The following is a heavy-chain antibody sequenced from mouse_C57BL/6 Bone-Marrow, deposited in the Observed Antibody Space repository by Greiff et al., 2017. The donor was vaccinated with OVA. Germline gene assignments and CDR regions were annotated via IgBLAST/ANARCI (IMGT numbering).Heavy chain of an antibody. V-gene: IGHV5-6*01. D-gene: IGHD2-1*01. CDR2: ISSGGSYT. J-gene: IGHJ4*01. Sequence: EVMLVESGGDLVKPGGSLKLSCAASGFTFSSYGMSWVRQTPDKRLEWVATISSGGSYTYYPDSVKGRFTISRDNAKNTLYLQMSSLKSEDTAMYYCARQGAGNYFFYAMDYWGQGTSVTVSS. CDR1: GFTFSSYG. CDR3: ARQGAGNYFFYAMDY.